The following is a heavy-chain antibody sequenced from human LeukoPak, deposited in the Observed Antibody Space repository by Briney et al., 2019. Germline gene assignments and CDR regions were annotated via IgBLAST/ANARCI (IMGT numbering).Heavy chain of an antibody. CDR2: ISYDGSNK. J-gene: IGHJ4*02. Sequence: GGSLRLSCAASGFTVSSYAMHWVRQAPGKGLEWVAVISYDGSNKYYADSVKGRFTISRDNSKNTLYLQMNSLRAEDTAVYYCARETGIDYWGQGTLVTVSS. D-gene: IGHD1-1*01. CDR1: GFTVSSYA. CDR3: ARETGIDY. V-gene: IGHV3-30*04.